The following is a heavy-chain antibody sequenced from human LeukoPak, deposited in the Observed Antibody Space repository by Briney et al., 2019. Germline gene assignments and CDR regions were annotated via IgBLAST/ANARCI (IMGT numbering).Heavy chain of an antibody. CDR1: GFTFSTYW. Sequence: GGSLRLSCAASGFTFSTYWMNWVRQAPGKGLEWVANIKRDGSEEYYVDSVKGRFTISRDNAKNLLYLQMNSLRAEDTAVYYCARVPSDYGYFDSWGQGTLVTVSS. J-gene: IGHJ4*02. D-gene: IGHD4-17*01. CDR3: ARVPSDYGYFDS. CDR2: IKRDGSEE. V-gene: IGHV3-7*03.